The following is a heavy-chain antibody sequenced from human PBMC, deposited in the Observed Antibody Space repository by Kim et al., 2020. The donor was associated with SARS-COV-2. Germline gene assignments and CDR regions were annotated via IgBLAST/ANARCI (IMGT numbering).Heavy chain of an antibody. CDR1: GFTFSDYY. Sequence: GGSLRLSCAASGFTFSDYYMSWIRQAPGKRLEWVSYISSSSSYTNYADSVKGRFTISRDNAKNSLYLQMNSLRAEDTAVYYCARLGEENYYYYYGMDVWGQGTTVTVSS. V-gene: IGHV3-11*03. D-gene: IGHD2-21*01. CDR2: ISSSSSYT. CDR3: ARLGEENYYYYYGMDV. J-gene: IGHJ6*02.